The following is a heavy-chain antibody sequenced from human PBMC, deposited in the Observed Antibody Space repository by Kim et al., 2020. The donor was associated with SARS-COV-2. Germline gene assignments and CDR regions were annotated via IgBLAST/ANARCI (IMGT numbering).Heavy chain of an antibody. Sequence: GGSLRLSCAASGFNFPDYAMHWVRQAPGKGLEWVSGISSNSATIDYADSVRGRFTISRDNAKNSLYLQMNSLRPEDTALYYCAKGTRRTPTVAGTLSDYWGQGTLVTVSS. CDR2: ISSNSATI. CDR3: AKGTRRTPTVAGTLSDY. V-gene: IGHV3-9*01. J-gene: IGHJ4*02. D-gene: IGHD6-19*01. CDR1: GFNFPDYA.